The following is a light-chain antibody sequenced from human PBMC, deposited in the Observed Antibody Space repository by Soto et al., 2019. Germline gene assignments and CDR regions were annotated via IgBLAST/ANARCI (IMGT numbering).Light chain of an antibody. V-gene: IGKV3-20*01. CDR3: QHYGSSPYT. CDR2: GAS. J-gene: IGKJ2*01. CDR1: QSVSSSY. Sequence: EIVLTQSPSTLSLSPGERATLSCRASQSVSSSYLAWYQQKPGQAPRLLIYGASSRATGIPDRFSGSGSGTDFTLTISRLEPEDLAVYYCQHYGSSPYTFGQGTKLEIK.